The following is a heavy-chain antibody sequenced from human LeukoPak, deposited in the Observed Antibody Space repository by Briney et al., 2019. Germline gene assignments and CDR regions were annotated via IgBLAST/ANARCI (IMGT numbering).Heavy chain of an antibody. CDR3: ARDEDSAYGSGSYLS. CDR1: GGSISGYY. CDR2: LYYSGST. D-gene: IGHD3-10*01. Sequence: SETLSLTCTVSGGSISGYYWSWIRQPPGKGLEWIGYLYYSGSTNYNPSLKSRVTISVDTSKNQFSLRLSSVTAADTAVYYCARDEDSAYGSGSYLSWGQGTLVTVSS. V-gene: IGHV4-59*01. J-gene: IGHJ5*02.